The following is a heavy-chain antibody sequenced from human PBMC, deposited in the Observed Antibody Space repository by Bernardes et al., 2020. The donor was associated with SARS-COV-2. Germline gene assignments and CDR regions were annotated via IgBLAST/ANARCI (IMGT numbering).Heavy chain of an antibody. CDR3: ARQDIGAIFGVVITPAAMDG. V-gene: IGHV4-59*08. CDR1: GGSISSYY. CDR2: IYYSGST. J-gene: IGHJ6*02. Sequence: SETLSLTCTVSGGSISSYYWSWIRQPPGKGLEWIGYIYYSGSTNYNPSLKSRVTISVDTSKNQFSLRLSSVTAADTAVYYCARQDIGAIFGVVITPAAMDGWGQGTTVTVSS. D-gene: IGHD3-3*01.